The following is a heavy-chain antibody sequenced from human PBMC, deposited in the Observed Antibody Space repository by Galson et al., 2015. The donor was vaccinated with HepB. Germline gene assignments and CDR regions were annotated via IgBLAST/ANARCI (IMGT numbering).Heavy chain of an antibody. CDR3: ARGVYGGNFDFDY. J-gene: IGHJ4*02. Sequence: SLRLSCAASGFTFSDYAMHWVRQAPGKGLEWVALMYADERNKWYVESVKGRFTISRDTSKNTLYLQMNSLRADDTAVYYYARGVYGGNFDFDYWGQGTLVTVPS. V-gene: IGHV3-33*01. CDR2: MYADERNK. CDR1: GFTFSDYA. D-gene: IGHD4-23*01.